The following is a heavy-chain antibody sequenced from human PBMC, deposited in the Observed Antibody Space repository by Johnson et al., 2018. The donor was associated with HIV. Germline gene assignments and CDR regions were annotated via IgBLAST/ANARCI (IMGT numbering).Heavy chain of an antibody. J-gene: IGHJ3*02. CDR1: GFTVSSNY. Sequence: VQLVESGGGLVQPGGSLRLSCAASGFTVSSNYMTWVRQAPGKGLEWVSVIFSGGSTYYADSVKGRFTISRDNSKNTLYLQMNSLRNEDTAVYYCARPGPTVTDDGFDIWGQGTMVTVSS. CDR3: ARPGPTVTDDGFDI. CDR2: IFSGGST. V-gene: IGHV3-66*04. D-gene: IGHD4-17*01.